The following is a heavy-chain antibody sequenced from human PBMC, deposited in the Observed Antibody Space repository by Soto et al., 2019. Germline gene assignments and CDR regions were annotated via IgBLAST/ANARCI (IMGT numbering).Heavy chain of an antibody. CDR1: GFTFSSYG. D-gene: IGHD3-22*01. V-gene: IGHV3-33*01. Sequence: GGSLRLSCAASGFTFSSYGMHWVRQAPGKGLEWVAVIWYDGSNKYYADSVKGRFTISRDNSKNTLYLQMNSLRAEDTAVYYCAREYYYDSSGYWPWGQGTLVTFSS. CDR2: IWYDGSNK. CDR3: AREYYYDSSGYWP. J-gene: IGHJ5*02.